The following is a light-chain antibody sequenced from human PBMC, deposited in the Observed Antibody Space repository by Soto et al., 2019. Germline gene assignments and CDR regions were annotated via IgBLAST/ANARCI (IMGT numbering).Light chain of an antibody. J-gene: IGKJ1*01. CDR1: QSVSSSS. V-gene: IGKV3-20*01. CDR3: QQYGSSPWT. CDR2: ATS. Sequence: EIVLTQSPGTLSLSPGERATLSCRASQSVSSSSLAWYQQKPGQAPRLLIYATSSRAAGIPDRFSGSGSGTDFTLTISRREPEDFAVYYCQQYGSSPWTFGQGTKVEIK.